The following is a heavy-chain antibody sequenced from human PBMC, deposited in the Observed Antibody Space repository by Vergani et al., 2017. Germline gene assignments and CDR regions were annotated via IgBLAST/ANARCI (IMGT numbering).Heavy chain of an antibody. V-gene: IGHV4-39*01. J-gene: IGHJ6*02. D-gene: IGHD3-16*01. CDR1: GGFISSRSYY. Sequence: QLQLQESGPGLVKPSETLSLTCPVSGGFISSRSYYWGWIRQPPGKGLEWIGSIYYSGSTYYNPSLKSRVTISVDTSKNQFSLKLSSVTAADTAVYYCARGDGYYYGRYVWGQGTTVTVSS. CDR3: ARGDGYYYGRYV. CDR2: IYYSGST.